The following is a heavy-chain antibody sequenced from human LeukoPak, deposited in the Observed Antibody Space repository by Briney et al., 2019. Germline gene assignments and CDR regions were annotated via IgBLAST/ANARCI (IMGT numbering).Heavy chain of an antibody. D-gene: IGHD6-13*01. CDR1: GFTFSSYA. CDR3: ARERTAADYFDY. V-gene: IGHV3-30-3*01. CDR2: ISYDGSNK. Sequence: GRSLRLSCAASGFTFSSYAMHWVRQASGKGLEWVAVISYDGSNKYYADSVKGRFTISRDNSKNTLYLQMNSLRAEDTAVYYCARERTAADYFDYWGQGTLVTVSS. J-gene: IGHJ4*02.